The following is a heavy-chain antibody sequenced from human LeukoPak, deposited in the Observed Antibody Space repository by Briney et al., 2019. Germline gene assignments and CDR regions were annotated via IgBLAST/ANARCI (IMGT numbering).Heavy chain of an antibody. CDR3: AVNYYYDSSGYRPYDAFDI. CDR2: IFPIFGTA. J-gene: IGHJ3*02. CDR1: GGTFSSYA. V-gene: IGHV1-69*05. Sequence: GASVKVSCKASGGTFSSYAISWVRQAPGQGLEWMGGIFPIFGTANYAQKFQGRVTITTDESASTAYMELSSQRSEDTDVYYCAVNYYYDSSGYRPYDAFDIWGQGTMVTVSS. D-gene: IGHD3-22*01.